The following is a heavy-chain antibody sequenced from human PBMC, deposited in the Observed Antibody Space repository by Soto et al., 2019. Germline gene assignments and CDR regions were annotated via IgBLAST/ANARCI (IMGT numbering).Heavy chain of an antibody. J-gene: IGHJ4*02. D-gene: IGHD2-15*01. CDR3: AKDHRRYCSGGSCYYFDY. V-gene: IGHV3-9*01. CDR2: ISWNSGSI. Sequence: GGSLRLSCAASGFTFDDYAMHWVRQAPGKGLEWVSGISWNSGSIGYADSVKGRFTISRDNAKNSLYLQMNSLRAEDTALYYCAKDHRRYCSGGSCYYFDYWGQGTLVTVSS. CDR1: GFTFDDYA.